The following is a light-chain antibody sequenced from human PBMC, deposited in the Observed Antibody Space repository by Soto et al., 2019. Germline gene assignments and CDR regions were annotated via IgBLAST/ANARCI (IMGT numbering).Light chain of an antibody. CDR3: QQYYSIPFT. J-gene: IGKJ2*01. Sequence: DFVMTQAPDSLAVSLGERATINCKSSQSVLYNSNNKNHLGWFQQKPGHPPKLLIYGASFRPSGVPDRFSGSGSGTDFPLTISSLQAEDVAVYYCQQYYSIPFTFGQGNKLEI. CDR1: QSVLYNSNNKNH. CDR2: GAS. V-gene: IGKV4-1*01.